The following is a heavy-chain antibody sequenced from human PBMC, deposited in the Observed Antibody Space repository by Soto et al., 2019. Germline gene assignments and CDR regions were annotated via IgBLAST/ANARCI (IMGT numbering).Heavy chain of an antibody. J-gene: IGHJ4*02. CDR1: GFTFSSYS. D-gene: IGHD2-15*01. CDR2: ISSSSSYI. V-gene: IGHV3-21*01. CDR3: ARDPAYCSGGSCYRAFDY. Sequence: GGSLRLSCAASGFTFSSYSMNWVRQAPGKGLEWVSSISSSSSYIYYADSVKGRFTISRDNAKNSLYLQMNSLRAEDTAVYYCARDPAYCSGGSCYRAFDYWGQGTLVTVSS.